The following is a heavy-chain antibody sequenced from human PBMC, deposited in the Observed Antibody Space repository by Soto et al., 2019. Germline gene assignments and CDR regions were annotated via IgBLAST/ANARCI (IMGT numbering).Heavy chain of an antibody. J-gene: IGHJ4*02. CDR3: ARDTVLTGMFDF. Sequence: SETLSLTCTVSGGSIGSYHWSWVRQPPGKGLEWIASVYYTGTTNYNPSLGSRVTITIDAPGNRFSMEITSVTAADTAIYYCARDTVLTGMFDFWGQGTLVTVSS. CDR2: VYYTGTT. D-gene: IGHD4-17*01. CDR1: GGSIGSYH. V-gene: IGHV4-59*01.